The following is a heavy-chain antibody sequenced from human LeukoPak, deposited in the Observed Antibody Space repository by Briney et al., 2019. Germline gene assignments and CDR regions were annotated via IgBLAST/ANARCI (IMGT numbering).Heavy chain of an antibody. CDR2: IYYSGST. CDR3: GRLKLVSYYYYGMDV. CDR1: GGSISSYY. J-gene: IGHJ6*02. V-gene: IGHV4-59*08. D-gene: IGHD6-13*01. Sequence: PSETLSLTCTVSGGSISSYYWSWIRQPPGKGLEWIGYIYYSGSTNYNPSLKSRVTISVDTSKNQFSLKLSSVTAADTAVYYCGRLKLVSYYYYGMDVWGQGTTVTVSS.